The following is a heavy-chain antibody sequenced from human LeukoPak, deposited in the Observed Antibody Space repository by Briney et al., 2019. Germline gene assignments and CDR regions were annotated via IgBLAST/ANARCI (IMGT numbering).Heavy chain of an antibody. J-gene: IGHJ4*02. CDR3: ARITGTSEYFDS. D-gene: IGHD1-20*01. V-gene: IGHV3-21*01. CDR2: ISVTGTYI. Sequence: PGGSLRLSCAASGFTFSTYSMTWVRQAPGKGLEWVSFISVTGTYIYYPDSGKGRVIISRDNAKSSLYLQMSSLRAEDTATYYCARITGTSEYFDSGGQGTRVIVSA. CDR1: GFTFSTYS.